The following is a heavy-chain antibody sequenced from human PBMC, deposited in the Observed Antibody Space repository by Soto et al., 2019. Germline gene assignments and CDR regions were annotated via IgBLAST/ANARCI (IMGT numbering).Heavy chain of an antibody. D-gene: IGHD5-18*01. Sequence: QVQLQESGPRLVTPSETLTLTCSVSGGSITNHYCGWIRQPPGKGLEFIGRIYPSGRAHYNPSLQDRVTMSVDTSKNQFSLKVNSVTAADTAIYYCARDYDVNTAVDYWYFDLWGRGTLVTVSS. V-gene: IGHV4-4*07. CDR2: IYPSGRA. J-gene: IGHJ2*01. CDR3: ARDYDVNTAVDYWYFDL. CDR1: GGSITNHY.